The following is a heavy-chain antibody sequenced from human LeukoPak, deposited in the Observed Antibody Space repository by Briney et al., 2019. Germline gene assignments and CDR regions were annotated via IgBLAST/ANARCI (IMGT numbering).Heavy chain of an antibody. CDR1: GGSISSFY. Sequence: SETLSLTCTVSGGSISSFYWSWNRQPLGKGLEWIGYIYYTGSTNYNPSPKSRLTISVDVSKNQFSLKLSSVTATDTAVYYCASLSTVTQGYFDSWGQGTLVTVSS. J-gene: IGHJ4*02. D-gene: IGHD4-17*01. V-gene: IGHV4-59*08. CDR2: IYYTGST. CDR3: ASLSTVTQGYFDS.